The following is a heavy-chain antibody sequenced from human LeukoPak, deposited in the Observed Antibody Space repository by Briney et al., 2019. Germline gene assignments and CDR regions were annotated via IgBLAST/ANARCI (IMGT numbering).Heavy chain of an antibody. V-gene: IGHV4-34*01. Sequence: PSETLSLTCTVYGGFFSGYYWSWIRQPPGKGLEWIGEINHSGSTNYNPSLKTRVTISLDTSKNQFSLKLTSVTAADTAVYYCARTGSWSWFDPWGQGTLVTVSS. CDR2: INHSGST. CDR1: GGFFSGYY. J-gene: IGHJ5*02. D-gene: IGHD6-13*01. CDR3: ARTGSWSWFDP.